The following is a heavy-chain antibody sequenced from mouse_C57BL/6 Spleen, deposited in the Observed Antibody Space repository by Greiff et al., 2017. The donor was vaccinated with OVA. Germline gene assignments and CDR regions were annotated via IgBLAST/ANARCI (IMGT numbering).Heavy chain of an antibody. CDR2: ISDGGSYT. V-gene: IGHV5-4*03. D-gene: IGHD1-1*01. CDR1: GFTFSSYA. CDR3: ARASYTTVRYFDV. J-gene: IGHJ1*03. Sequence: EVKLVESGGGLVKPGGSLKLSCAASGFTFSSYAMSWVRQTPEKRLEWVATISDGGSYTYYPDNVKGRFTISRDNAKNNLYLQMSHLKSEDTAMYYCARASYTTVRYFDVWGTGTTVTVSS.